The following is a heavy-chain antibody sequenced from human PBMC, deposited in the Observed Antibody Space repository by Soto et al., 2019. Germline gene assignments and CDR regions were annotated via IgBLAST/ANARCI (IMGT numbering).Heavy chain of an antibody. CDR2: IRSDGSNR. CDR3: ANPPSSLEWPPFDP. Sequence: QVKLVESGGGVVQPGRSLRLSCTTSGFTFRSYGMHWVRQAPGKGLEWVAVIRSDGSNRDYVDSVKGRFTISRDNSRRMVYLQMDNLRLEDTAVYSCANPPSSLEWPPFDPWGQGTLVTVSP. D-gene: IGHD3-3*01. CDR1: GFTFRSYG. V-gene: IGHV3-30*18. J-gene: IGHJ5*02.